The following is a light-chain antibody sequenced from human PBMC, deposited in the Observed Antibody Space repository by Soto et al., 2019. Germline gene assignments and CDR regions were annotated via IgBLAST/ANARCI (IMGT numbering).Light chain of an antibody. V-gene: IGKV3-20*01. J-gene: IGKJ2*01. Sequence: IVLTQSPGTLSFSPGERTTLSCRASQSVSSDQLAWYQQKPGQAPRLLIYGASSRAIGIPDRFSGSGSGTDFTLTVSRLEPEDFAVFYCQQYGSSPPTFGQGTKVDI. CDR2: GAS. CDR1: QSVSSDQ. CDR3: QQYGSSPPT.